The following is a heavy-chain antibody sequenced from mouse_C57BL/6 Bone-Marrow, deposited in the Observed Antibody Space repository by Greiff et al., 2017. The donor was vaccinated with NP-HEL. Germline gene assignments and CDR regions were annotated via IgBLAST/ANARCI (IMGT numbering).Heavy chain of an antibody. D-gene: IGHD1-1*02. V-gene: IGHV5-16*01. CDR3: ARDRGYGFDY. Sequence: EVKLMESEGGLVQPGSSMKLSCTASGFTFSDYYMAWVRQVPEKGLEWVANINYDGSSTYYLDSLKSRFIISRDNAKNILYLQMSILKSEDTATYYGARDRGYGFDYWGQGTTLTVSS. CDR2: INYDGSST. CDR1: GFTFSDYY. J-gene: IGHJ2*01.